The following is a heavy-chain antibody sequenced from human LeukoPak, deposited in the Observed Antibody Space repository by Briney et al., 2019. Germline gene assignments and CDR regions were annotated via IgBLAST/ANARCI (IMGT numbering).Heavy chain of an antibody. D-gene: IGHD3-9*01. CDR1: GGSISSYY. Sequence: SETLSLTCTVSGGSISSYYWSWIRQPPGKGLEWIGYIYYSGSTNYNPSLKSRVTISVDTSKNQFSLKLSSVTAADAAVYYCARLGRDYDILTGYYHPPLWGQGTLVTVSS. CDR3: ARLGRDYDILTGYYHPPL. J-gene: IGHJ4*02. CDR2: IYYSGST. V-gene: IGHV4-59*08.